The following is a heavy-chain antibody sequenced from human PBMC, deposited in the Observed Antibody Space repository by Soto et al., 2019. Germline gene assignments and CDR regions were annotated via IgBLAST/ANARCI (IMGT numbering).Heavy chain of an antibody. CDR2: ISGSGGST. J-gene: IGHJ6*04. V-gene: IGHV3-23*01. D-gene: IGHD2-15*01. CDR3: ARDGGPAVEASRMDV. Sequence: EVQLLESGGGLVQPGGSLRLSCAASGFTFSSYAMSWVRQAPGKGLEWVSAISGSGGSTYYADSLKGRFTISRDNPKNTLYLKMNTLKAEDKPVYHGARDGGPAVEASRMDVWGKGTTVTVSS. CDR1: GFTFSSYA.